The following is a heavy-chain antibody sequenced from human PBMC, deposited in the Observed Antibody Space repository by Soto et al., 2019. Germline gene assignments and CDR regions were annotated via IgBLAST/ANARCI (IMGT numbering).Heavy chain of an antibody. J-gene: IGHJ6*02. CDR2: HSPTGFNT. V-gene: IGHV3-23*01. CDR3: AKAGSFTIFGVVVMSYYYYGLVV. D-gene: IGHD3-3*01. Sequence: EAQLLESGGGLVQPGGSLRLSCAGSGFTFSNYAMSWVRQAPGQGLEWVSAHSPTGFNTYYADSVKGRFTISRDNSKNTLFLQMNSLRAEDTAVYYCAKAGSFTIFGVVVMSYYYYGLVVWGQGTTVTVSS. CDR1: GFTFSNYA.